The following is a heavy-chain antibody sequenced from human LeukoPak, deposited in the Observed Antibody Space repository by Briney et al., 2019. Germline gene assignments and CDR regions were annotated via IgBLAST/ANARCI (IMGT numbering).Heavy chain of an antibody. D-gene: IGHD2-15*01. CDR1: GYTFTSYD. Sequence: GASVKVSCKASGYTFTSYDINWVRQATGQGLEWMGWMNPNSGNTGYAQKFQGRVTITRNTSISTAYMELSSLRSEDTAVYYCARGMDCSGGSCYYYYYMDVWGKGTTVTVSS. J-gene: IGHJ6*03. V-gene: IGHV1-8*03. CDR3: ARGMDCSGGSCYYYYYMDV. CDR2: MNPNSGNT.